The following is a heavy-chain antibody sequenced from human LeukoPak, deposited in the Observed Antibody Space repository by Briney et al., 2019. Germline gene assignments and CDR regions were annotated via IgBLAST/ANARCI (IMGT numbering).Heavy chain of an antibody. CDR1: GGSISSSNYY. Sequence: PSETLSLTCTVSGGSISSSNYYWNWIRQPPGKGLEWIGSIYYSGSTYYNPSLKSRVTISVDTSKNQFSLKLTSVTAADTAVYYCARDLSMRRITYMDVWGQGTTVTVSS. CDR2: IYYSGST. V-gene: IGHV4-39*07. J-gene: IGHJ6*02. CDR3: ARDLSMRRITYMDV. D-gene: IGHD3-10*01.